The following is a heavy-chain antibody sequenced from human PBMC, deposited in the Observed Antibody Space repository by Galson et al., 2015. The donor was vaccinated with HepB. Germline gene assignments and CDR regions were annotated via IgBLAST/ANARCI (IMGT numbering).Heavy chain of an antibody. CDR1: GYTFTGYY. Sequence: SVKVSCKASGYTFTGYYMHWVRLAPGQGLEWMGWINPNSGGTNYAQKFQGRVTMTRDTSISTAYMELSRLRSDDTAVYYCAILAATQKTPYYYYGMDVWGQGTTVTVSS. V-gene: IGHV1-2*02. CDR2: INPNSGGT. CDR3: AILAATQKTPYYYYGMDV. D-gene: IGHD2-15*01. J-gene: IGHJ6*02.